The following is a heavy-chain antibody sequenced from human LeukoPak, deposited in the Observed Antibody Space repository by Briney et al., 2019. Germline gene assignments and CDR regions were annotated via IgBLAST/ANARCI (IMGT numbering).Heavy chain of an antibody. V-gene: IGHV3-23*01. J-gene: IGHJ5*02. Sequence: GGSLRLSCAASGFTFSTYAMTWVRQAPGKGLEWVSAISGSGGRTYYADSVKGRFTISRDNSKNTLCLQMNSLRAEDTAVYYCAKGPYYYDSSGNSRRWFDPWGQGTLVTVSS. CDR3: AKGPYYYDSSGNSRRWFDP. D-gene: IGHD3-22*01. CDR1: GFTFSTYA. CDR2: ISGSGGRT.